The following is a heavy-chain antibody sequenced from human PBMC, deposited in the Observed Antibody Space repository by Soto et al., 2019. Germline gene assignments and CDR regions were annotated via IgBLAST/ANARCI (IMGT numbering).Heavy chain of an antibody. D-gene: IGHD3-3*01. V-gene: IGHV4-39*01. CDR3: ARVRFLEWLKSPNWFDP. CDR1: GGSISSSSYY. CDR2: IYYSGST. Sequence: QLQLQESGPGLVKPSETLSLTCTVSGGSISSSSYYWGWLRQPPGKGLEWIGSIYYSGSTYYNPSLKSRVPISVDTSKNPFCLKLRFVTAAATAVYYCARVRFLEWLKSPNWFDPCGQGTLVTVSS. J-gene: IGHJ5*02.